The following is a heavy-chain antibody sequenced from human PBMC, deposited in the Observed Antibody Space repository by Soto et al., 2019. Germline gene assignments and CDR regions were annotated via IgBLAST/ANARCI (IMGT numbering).Heavy chain of an antibody. CDR2: ISDDGSNK. CDR1: GFTFSSYG. V-gene: IGHV3-30*18. J-gene: IGHJ1*01. D-gene: IGHD5-12*01. CDR3: AKDAWLQYTEYFQH. Sequence: QVQLVESGGGVVQPGRSLRLSCAASGFTFSSYGMHWVRQAPGKGLEWVAIISDDGSNKYYADSVKGRFTISRDNSKNTLYLQMNSLRAEDTAVYSCAKDAWLQYTEYFQHWGQGTLVTVSS.